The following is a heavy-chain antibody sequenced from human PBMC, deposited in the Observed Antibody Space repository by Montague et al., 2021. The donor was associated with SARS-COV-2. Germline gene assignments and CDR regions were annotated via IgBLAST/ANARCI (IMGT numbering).Heavy chain of an antibody. D-gene: IGHD6-6*01. CDR3: ARSRANVPSRPGFDY. V-gene: IGHV4-61*01. CDR1: GASVANGNFY. Sequence: SETLSLTCTVSGASVANGNFYWSWIRQPPGKGLEWIGYMYYTGHTNYNPSLESRVTMPVDPSKNQFSLTLTSVTAADTAVYYCARSRANVPSRPGFDYWGREPWSPSPQ. J-gene: IGHJ4*02. CDR2: MYYTGHT.